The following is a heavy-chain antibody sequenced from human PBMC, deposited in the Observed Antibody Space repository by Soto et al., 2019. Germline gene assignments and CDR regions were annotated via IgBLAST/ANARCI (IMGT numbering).Heavy chain of an antibody. CDR3: ARHTPAYYYDGSGSGAFDY. D-gene: IGHD3-22*01. CDR1: GGSISSGDYN. CDR2: IYYSGST. V-gene: IGHV4-61*08. Sequence: SETLSLTYSVTGGSISSGDYNWSWIRQPPGKGLEWIGYIYYSGSTNYNPSLKSRVTISVDTSKNQFSLKLSSVTSADTAVYYCARHTPAYYYDGSGSGAFDYWGQGTLVTSPQ. J-gene: IGHJ4*02.